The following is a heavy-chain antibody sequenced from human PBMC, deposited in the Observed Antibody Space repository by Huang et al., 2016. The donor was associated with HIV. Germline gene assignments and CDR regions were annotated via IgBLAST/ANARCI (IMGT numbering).Heavy chain of an antibody. CDR2: FDPESGET. J-gene: IGHJ4*02. Sequence: QVQLVQPRAEGKKPGASVKVSCKVSEYTLAELSIHWVRQPPGKGLECMGGFDPESGETIYAQKLQGRVTMTEDTSTETAFMELSGLRPEDTAVYYWATGFDVFFDFWGQGTLVTVSS. CDR1: EYTLAELS. D-gene: IGHD3-9*01. CDR3: ATGFDVFFDF. V-gene: IGHV1-24*01.